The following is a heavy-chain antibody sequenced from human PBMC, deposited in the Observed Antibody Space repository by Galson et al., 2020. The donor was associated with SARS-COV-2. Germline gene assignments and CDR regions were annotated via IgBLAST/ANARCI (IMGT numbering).Heavy chain of an antibody. V-gene: IGHV4-31*03. CDR1: GGSISSGDYY. D-gene: IGHD3-10*01. CDR2: IYYSGST. Sequence: PSETLSLTCTVSGGSISSGDYYWTWIRQHPGKGLEWIGYIYYSGSTFHNPSLKSRLTISVDTSKNQFSMKLSSVTAADTAIYYCARSTGVRYYGSGTYYNPYYYSGMDVWGQGTSVTVSS. CDR3: ARSTGVRYYGSGTYYNPYYYSGMDV. J-gene: IGHJ6*02.